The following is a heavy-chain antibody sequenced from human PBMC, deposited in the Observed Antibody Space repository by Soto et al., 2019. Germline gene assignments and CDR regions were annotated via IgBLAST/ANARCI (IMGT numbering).Heavy chain of an antibody. V-gene: IGHV4-31*03. D-gene: IGHD1-26*01. CDR2: IYHSGMT. CDR1: GGSISTGGYY. CDR3: ATVRWELHDAFDI. Sequence: QVQLQESGPGLVKPSQTLSLTCTVSGGSISTGGYYWSWIRQHPGRGLEWIGYIYHSGMTFSNPSLQSRVAISIDMSKNKFSLKLSSVTAADTAVYYCATVRWELHDAFDIWGQGTMVSVS. J-gene: IGHJ3*02.